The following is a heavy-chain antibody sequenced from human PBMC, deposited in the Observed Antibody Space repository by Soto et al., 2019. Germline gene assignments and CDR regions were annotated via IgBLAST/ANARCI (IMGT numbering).Heavy chain of an antibody. Sequence: QVQLQESGPGLVKPSGTLSLTCAVSSGSISSSNWWSWVRQPPGRGLEWIWEIFHSGSTNYNPALKSRVTTSVDTYKNQFALTLSSVPAADTAVYYCARNERDYDYIWGSYRQSVLDYWGQGTLGTVSS. J-gene: IGHJ4*02. D-gene: IGHD3-16*02. CDR2: IFHSGST. V-gene: IGHV4-4*02. CDR3: ARNERDYDYIWGSYRQSVLDY. CDR1: SGSISSSNW.